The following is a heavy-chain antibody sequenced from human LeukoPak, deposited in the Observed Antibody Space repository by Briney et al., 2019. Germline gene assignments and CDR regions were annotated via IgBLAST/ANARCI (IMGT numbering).Heavy chain of an antibody. D-gene: IGHD6-6*01. Sequence: ASVKVSCKASGYTFTSYYMHWVRQAPGQGLEWMGWISAYNGNTNYAQKLQGRVTMTTDTSTSTAYMELRSLRSDDTAVYYCARDSYAAARPPFDYWGQGTLVTVSS. V-gene: IGHV1-18*04. CDR3: ARDSYAAARPPFDY. CDR1: GYTFTSYY. J-gene: IGHJ4*02. CDR2: ISAYNGNT.